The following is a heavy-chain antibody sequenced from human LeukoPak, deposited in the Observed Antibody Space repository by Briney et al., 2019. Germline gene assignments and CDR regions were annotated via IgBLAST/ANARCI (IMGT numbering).Heavy chain of an antibody. Sequence: ASVKVSCKASGYTFTNYYMHWVRQAPGQGLEWMGWINPNSGGTNYAQKFQGRVTMTRDTSISTAYMELSRLRSDDTAVYYCASFSSSSWSPFDYWGQGTLVTVSS. D-gene: IGHD6-13*01. CDR3: ASFSSSSWSPFDY. CDR2: INPNSGGT. V-gene: IGHV1-2*02. CDR1: GYTFTNYY. J-gene: IGHJ4*02.